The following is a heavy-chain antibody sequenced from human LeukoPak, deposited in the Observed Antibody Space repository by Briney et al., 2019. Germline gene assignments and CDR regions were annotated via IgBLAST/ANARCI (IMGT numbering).Heavy chain of an antibody. CDR2: IYHSGNT. CDR1: GGSISSYS. CDR3: ARGTMVVEGDAFDI. D-gene: IGHD2-15*01. Sequence: PSETLSLTCTVSGGSISSYSWSWIRQPPGKGLEWIGYIYHSGNTYYNPSLKSRVTISVDRSKNQFSLKLSSVTAADTALYYCARGTMVVEGDAFDIWGQGTMVIVSS. V-gene: IGHV4-30-2*01. J-gene: IGHJ3*02.